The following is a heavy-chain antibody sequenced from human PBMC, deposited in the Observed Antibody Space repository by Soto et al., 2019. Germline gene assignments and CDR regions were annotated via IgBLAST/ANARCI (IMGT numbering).Heavy chain of an antibody. J-gene: IGHJ4*02. V-gene: IGHV3-30-3*01. CDR3: ARDPKTSGGQHWAFNYFDS. D-gene: IGHD7-27*01. CDR2: ISYDGTNK. CDR1: GFSFSISP. Sequence: GGSLRLSCAASGFSFSISPMHWVRQAPGKGPEWVALISYDGTNKFYADSVKGRFTFSRDNSKSTLYLQVDSLRPEDAAVYYCARDPKTSGGQHWAFNYFDSWGQGTLVTVSS.